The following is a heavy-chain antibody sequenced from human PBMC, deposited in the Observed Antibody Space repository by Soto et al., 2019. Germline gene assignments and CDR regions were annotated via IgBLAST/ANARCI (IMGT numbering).Heavy chain of an antibody. CDR3: ARFKDVFDY. Sequence: QLQLQESGPGLVKPSETLSLTCTVSGGSISSSSYYWGWIRQHPGKGLEWIGSIYYSGSTYYNPSLKSRVTISVDTSKNQFSLKLSSVTAADTAVYYCARFKDVFDYWGQGTLVTVSS. CDR1: GGSISSSSYY. V-gene: IGHV4-39*01. J-gene: IGHJ4*02. CDR2: IYYSGST.